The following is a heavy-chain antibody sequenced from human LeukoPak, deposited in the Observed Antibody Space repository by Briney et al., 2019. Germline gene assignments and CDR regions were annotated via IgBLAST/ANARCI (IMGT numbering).Heavy chain of an antibody. J-gene: IGHJ4*02. D-gene: IGHD5-18*01. CDR3: VEGGAARFDY. Sequence: GGSLRLSCVASGFTFSSYAMHWVRQAPGKGLEWVAVISYDGSNKYYADSVKGRFTISRDNSKNTLCLQMNSLRAEDTAVYYCVEGGAARFDYWGQGTLVAVPS. V-gene: IGHV3-30-3*02. CDR1: GFTFSSYA. CDR2: ISYDGSNK.